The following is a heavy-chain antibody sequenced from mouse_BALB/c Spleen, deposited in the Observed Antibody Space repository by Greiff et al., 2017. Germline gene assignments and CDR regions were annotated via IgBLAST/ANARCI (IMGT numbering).Heavy chain of an antibody. J-gene: IGHJ1*01. Sequence: VHVKQSGPELVKPGASVKMSCKASGYTFTSYVMHWVKQKPGQGLEWIGYINPYNDGTKYNEKFKGKATLTSDKSSSTAYMELSSLTSEDSAVYYCAREGAGRGDWYFDVWGAGTTVTVSS. CDR1: GYTFTSYV. V-gene: IGHV1-14*01. D-gene: IGHD1-1*01. CDR3: AREGAGRGDWYFDV. CDR2: INPYNDGT.